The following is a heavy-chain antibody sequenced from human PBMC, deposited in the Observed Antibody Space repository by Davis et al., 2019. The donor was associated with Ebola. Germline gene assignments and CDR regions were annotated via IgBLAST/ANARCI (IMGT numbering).Heavy chain of an antibody. J-gene: IGHJ6*02. Sequence: GESLKISCAASGFTFSSYGMHWVRQAPGKGLEWVAVISYDGSNKYYADSVKGRFTISRDNSKNTLYLQMNSLRAEDTAVYYCAKDLAGDTAMLYYYYYGMDVWGQGTTVTVSS. D-gene: IGHD5-18*01. CDR2: ISYDGSNK. CDR3: AKDLAGDTAMLYYYYYGMDV. V-gene: IGHV3-30*18. CDR1: GFTFSSYG.